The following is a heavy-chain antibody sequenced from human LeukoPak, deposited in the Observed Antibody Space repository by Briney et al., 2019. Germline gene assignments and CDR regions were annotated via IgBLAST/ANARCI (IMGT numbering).Heavy chain of an antibody. CDR2: ISWNSGSI. Sequence: PGRSVRLSCAASGFTFDDYAMHWVRQAPGKGLEWVSGISWNSGSIGYADSVKGRFTISRDNAKNSLYLQMNSLRAEDMALYYCAKDSPGVAGYFDYWGQGTLVTVSS. D-gene: IGHD6-19*01. V-gene: IGHV3-9*03. J-gene: IGHJ4*02. CDR1: GFTFDDYA. CDR3: AKDSPGVAGYFDY.